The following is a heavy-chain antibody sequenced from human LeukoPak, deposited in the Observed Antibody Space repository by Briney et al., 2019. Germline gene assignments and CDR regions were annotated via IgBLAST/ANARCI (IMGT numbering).Heavy chain of an antibody. CDR3: ARVTPTYYYDSSGYYGPSRDAFDI. CDR2: IKQDGSEK. J-gene: IGHJ3*02. Sequence: PGGSLRLSCAASEFTFSTYWMSWVRQAPGKGLEWVADIKQDGSEKYYVHSVKGRFTISRQNAKNSLFLQMNSLRAEDTAVYYCARVTPTYYYDSSGYYGPSRDAFDIWGQGTMVTVSS. D-gene: IGHD3-22*01. CDR1: EFTFSTYW. V-gene: IGHV3-7*01.